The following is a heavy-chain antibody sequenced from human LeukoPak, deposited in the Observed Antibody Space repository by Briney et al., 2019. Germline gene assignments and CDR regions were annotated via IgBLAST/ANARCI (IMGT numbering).Heavy chain of an antibody. J-gene: IGHJ4*02. CDR3: VGGVYLDYFDY. Sequence: ASVKVSCKASGYTFTGYYMHWVRQAPGQGLEWMGWMNPNSGGTNYAQKFQYRVTMTRDTSITTAYMELSRLRSDDTAVYYCVGGVYLDYFDYWGQGTLVTVSS. CDR2: MNPNSGGT. D-gene: IGHD3-16*01. V-gene: IGHV1-2*02. CDR1: GYTFTGYY.